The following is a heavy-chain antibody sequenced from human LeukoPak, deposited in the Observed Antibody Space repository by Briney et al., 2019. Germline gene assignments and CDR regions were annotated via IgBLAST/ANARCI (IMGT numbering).Heavy chain of an antibody. V-gene: IGHV4-38-2*02. CDR2: ISNRGSP. CDR3: VRDGGFYYTASPNSWFDP. Sequence: SETLSLTCLVSGFSISSDDCWGWIRPPPGKGLEWIGSISNRGSPYYNPSLKSRVTMSVDTPNNHFSLRLSSVTAADTAVYYCVRDGGFYYTASPNSWFDPWGQGTLGTVSA. J-gene: IGHJ5*02. CDR1: GFSISSDDC. D-gene: IGHD2-15*01.